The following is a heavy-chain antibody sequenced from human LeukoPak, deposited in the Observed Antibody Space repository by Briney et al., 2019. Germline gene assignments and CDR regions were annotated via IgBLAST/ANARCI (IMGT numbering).Heavy chain of an antibody. CDR1: GFTFSSYS. V-gene: IGHV3-21*01. D-gene: IGHD3-22*01. CDR3: ANDKRSYDSRGVYMDV. J-gene: IGHJ6*03. Sequence: GGSLRLSCAASGFTFSSYSMNWVRQAPGKGLEWVSSISSSSSYIYYADSVKGRFTISRDNSKNTLYLQLNSPRAEDTAAYYCANDKRSYDSRGVYMDVWGKGTTVTISS. CDR2: ISSSSSYI.